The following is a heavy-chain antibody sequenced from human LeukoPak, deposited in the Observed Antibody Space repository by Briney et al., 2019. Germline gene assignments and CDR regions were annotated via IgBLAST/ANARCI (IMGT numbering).Heavy chain of an antibody. D-gene: IGHD3-22*01. V-gene: IGHV1-8*01. Sequence: ASVKVSCKASGYTFTSYDINWVRQATGQGLEWMGWLNPNSGNTVYAQKFQGRVTMTMNTSISTAYMELSSLRSEDTAVYYCAREDYYDSGSNDYWGQGTLVTVSS. CDR3: AREDYYDSGSNDY. CDR1: GYTFTSYD. CDR2: LNPNSGNT. J-gene: IGHJ4*02.